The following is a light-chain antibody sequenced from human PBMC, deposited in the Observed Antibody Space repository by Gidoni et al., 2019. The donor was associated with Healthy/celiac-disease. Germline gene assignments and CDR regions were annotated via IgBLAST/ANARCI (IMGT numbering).Light chain of an antibody. CDR1: NLRSYY. Sequence: SSELTQDLAVSVALGQTVRIPCQGDNLRSYYASWYQQKPGQAPVLVIYGKNHRPSGIPDRFSGSSSGNTASLTSTGAQAEDEADYYCNARDSSGNVGVFGGGTKLTVL. V-gene: IGLV3-19*01. CDR3: NARDSSGNVGV. J-gene: IGLJ2*01. CDR2: GKN.